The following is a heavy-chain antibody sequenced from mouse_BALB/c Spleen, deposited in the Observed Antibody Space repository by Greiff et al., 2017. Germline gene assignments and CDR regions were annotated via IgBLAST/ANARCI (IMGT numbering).Heavy chain of an antibody. J-gene: IGHJ2*01. CDR1: GYSFTGYY. D-gene: IGHD1-2*01. CDR2: ISCYNGTT. Sequence: LVKPGASVKISCKASGYSFTGYYMHWVKQSHGKSLEWIGYISCYNGTTSYNQKFKGKATFTVDTSSSTAYMQFNSLTSEDSAVYYCASSITTGFDYWGEGTTLTVSS. V-gene: IGHV1S34*01. CDR3: ASSITTGFDY.